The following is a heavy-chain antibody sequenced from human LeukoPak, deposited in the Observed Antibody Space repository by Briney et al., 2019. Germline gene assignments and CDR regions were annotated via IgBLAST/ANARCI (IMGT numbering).Heavy chain of an antibody. CDR2: IYYSGST. V-gene: IGHV4-59*01. CDR3: ARFYDRRDRYFFDS. Sequence: SETLSLTCTVSGGSISSYYWSWIRQPPGKGLEWIGYIYYSGSTNYNPSLESRVTISVDTSKNQFSLKLSSVTAADTAVYYCARFYDRRDRYFFDSWGQGTLVTVSS. CDR1: GGSISSYY. J-gene: IGHJ4*02. D-gene: IGHD5-24*01.